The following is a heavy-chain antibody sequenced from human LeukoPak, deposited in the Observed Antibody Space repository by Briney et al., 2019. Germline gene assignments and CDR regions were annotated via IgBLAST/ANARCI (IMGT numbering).Heavy chain of an antibody. V-gene: IGHV4-4*07. D-gene: IGHD6-13*01. CDR3: ARYSGSPHWFFDL. CDR1: GGSISGYY. CDR2: LYTSGST. Sequence: SETLSLTCTVSGGSISGYYWSWIRQPAGKGLEWIGRLYTSGSTNYNPSLKSRVTMSVDTSMNQFSLKLNSVTAADTAVYYCARYSGSPHWFFDLWGRGTLVTVSS. J-gene: IGHJ2*01.